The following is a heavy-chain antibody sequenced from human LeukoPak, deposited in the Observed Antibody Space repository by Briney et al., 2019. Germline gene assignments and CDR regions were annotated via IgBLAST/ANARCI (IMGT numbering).Heavy chain of an antibody. CDR1: GYTFTDSY. CDR2: INPNRGET. J-gene: IGHJ4*02. D-gene: IGHD3-10*01. CDR3: ARTRGHHATMAYFDY. Sequence: ASVTVSCMVSGYTFTDSYIHWVRQAPGHGLEWNGWINPNRGETINAQKLQGSVTMTRDTSINKAYMELNRLRTDDTAVYFCARTRGHHATMAYFDYWGQGTLVTVSS. V-gene: IGHV1-2*02.